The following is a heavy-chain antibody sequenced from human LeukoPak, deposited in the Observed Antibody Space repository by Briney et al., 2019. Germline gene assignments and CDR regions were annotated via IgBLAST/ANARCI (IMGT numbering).Heavy chain of an antibody. CDR3: ARLLHDTRGYYYFDY. J-gene: IGHJ4*02. Sequence: SETLSLTCTVSGDSVISGDYRWTWIRQPPGKGLEWIGYTYFTGSPYDNPSLKSRVTISVDTSKNQFSLKLSSVTAADTAVYYCARLLHDTRGYYYFDYWGPGTLVTVSS. CDR2: TYFTGSP. V-gene: IGHV4-30-4*01. D-gene: IGHD3-22*01. CDR1: GDSVISGDYR.